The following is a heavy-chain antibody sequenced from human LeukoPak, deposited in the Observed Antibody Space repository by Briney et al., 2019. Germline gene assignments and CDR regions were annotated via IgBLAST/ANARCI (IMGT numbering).Heavy chain of an antibody. V-gene: IGHV3-23*01. CDR3: AKDEQWLLQYYFDY. Sequence: GGCLRLSCAASGFTFSRYAMSWVRQAPGKGVEWVSAISGSGGSTYYADSVKGGFTISRDNSKNTLYLQMNSLRAEDTAVYYCAKDEQWLLQYYFDYWGQGTLVTVSS. D-gene: IGHD6-19*01. CDR2: ISGSGGST. CDR1: GFTFSRYA. J-gene: IGHJ4*02.